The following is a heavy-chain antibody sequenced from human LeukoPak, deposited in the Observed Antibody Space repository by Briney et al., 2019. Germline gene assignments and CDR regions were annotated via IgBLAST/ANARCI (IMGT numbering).Heavy chain of an antibody. CDR1: GGTFSKYT. V-gene: IGHV1-69*13. CDR2: ITPLFGTA. CDR3: ATDIEGRVAAAGRLYYYYYGMDV. D-gene: IGHD6-13*01. J-gene: IGHJ6*02. Sequence: ASVKVSCKASGGTFSKYTISWVRQRPGQGLEWMGGITPLFGTANYAQKFQGRVTITADESASTAYMELSSLRSEDTAVNYCATDIEGRVAAAGRLYYYYYGMDVWGQGTTVTVSS.